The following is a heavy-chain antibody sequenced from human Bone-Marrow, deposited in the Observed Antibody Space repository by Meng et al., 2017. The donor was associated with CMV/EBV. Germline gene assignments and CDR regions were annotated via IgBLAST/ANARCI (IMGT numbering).Heavy chain of an antibody. V-gene: IGHV3-23*01. Sequence: GESLKISCAASGFTFSSYAMSWVRQAPGKGLEWVSAISGSGGSTYYADSVKDRFTISRDNSKNTLYLQMNSLRAEDTAVYYCARGVAPIDYWGQGTLVTVSS. D-gene: IGHD2-15*01. CDR1: GFTFSSYA. CDR2: ISGSGGST. CDR3: ARGVAPIDY. J-gene: IGHJ4*02.